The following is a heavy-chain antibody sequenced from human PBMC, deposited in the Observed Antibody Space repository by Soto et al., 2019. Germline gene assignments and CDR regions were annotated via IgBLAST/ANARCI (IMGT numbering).Heavy chain of an antibody. V-gene: IGHV3-7*01. CDR2: IKQDGSEK. CDR3: ERLYSRGRYGMDV. J-gene: IGHJ6*02. D-gene: IGHD6-13*01. Sequence: EVQLVESGGGLVQPGGSLRLSCAASGFTFSSYWMSWVRQAPGKGLEWVANIKQDGSEKYYVDSVKGRFTISRDNAKNSLYLQMNSLRAEDTAVYYCERLYSRGRYGMDVWGQGTTVTVSS. CDR1: GFTFSSYW.